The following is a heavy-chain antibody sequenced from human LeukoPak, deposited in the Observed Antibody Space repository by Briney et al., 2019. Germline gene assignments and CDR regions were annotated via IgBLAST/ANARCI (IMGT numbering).Heavy chain of an antibody. D-gene: IGHD4-17*01. J-gene: IGHJ4*02. CDR3: ARRKYGDFPFDY. CDR2: IYYSGST. V-gene: IGHV4-61*01. CDR1: SGSVNSGSYY. Sequence: PSETLSLTCTVSSGSVNSGSYYWNWIRQPPGTGLEWIGYIYYSGSTNYNSSLKRRVTISVDTSKNQFSLKLNSVTAADTAMYYCARRKYGDFPFDYWGQGILVTVSS.